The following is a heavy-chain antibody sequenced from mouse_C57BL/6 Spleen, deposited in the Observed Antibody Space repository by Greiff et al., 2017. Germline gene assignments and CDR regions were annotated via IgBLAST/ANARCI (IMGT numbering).Heavy chain of an antibody. V-gene: IGHV1-69*01. D-gene: IGHD4-1*01. CDR3: ARKTGTVFDD. J-gene: IGHJ2*01. CDR2: IDPSDSYT. CDR1: GYTFTSYW. Sequence: QVQLQQPGAELVMPGASVKLSCKASGYTFTSYWMHWVKQRPGQGLEWIGEIDPSDSYTNYNQKFKGKSTLTVDKSSSTAYMQLSSLTSEDSAVYYCARKTGTVFDDWGQGTTLTVSS.